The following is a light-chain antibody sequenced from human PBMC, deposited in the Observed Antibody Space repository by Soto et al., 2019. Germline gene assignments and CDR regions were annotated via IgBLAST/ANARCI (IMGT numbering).Light chain of an antibody. V-gene: IGKV3-15*01. CDR1: QSISFY. Sequence: EIVLTQSPATLSLSPGERATLSCRASQSISFYLTWYQHKPGQAPRLLIYGASTRATGIPARFSGSGSGTEFTLTISSLQSEDFAVYYCQQYNNWPLTFGGGTKVDIK. CDR3: QQYNNWPLT. CDR2: GAS. J-gene: IGKJ4*01.